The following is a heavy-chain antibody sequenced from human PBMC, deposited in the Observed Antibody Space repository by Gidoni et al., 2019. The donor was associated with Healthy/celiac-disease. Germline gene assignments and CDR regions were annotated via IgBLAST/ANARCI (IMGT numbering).Heavy chain of an antibody. D-gene: IGHD3-22*01. Sequence: EVQLVESGGGLVQPGGSLRLSCAASGFTFSSYAMSWFRQAPGKGLEWVSAISGSGGSTYYADSVKGRFTISRDNSKNTLYLQMNSLRAEDTAVYYCAKYPTWGWDYYDSSGPWYFDLWGRGTLVTVSS. CDR3: AKYPTWGWDYYDSSGPWYFDL. J-gene: IGHJ2*01. CDR1: GFTFSSYA. V-gene: IGHV3-23*04. CDR2: ISGSGGST.